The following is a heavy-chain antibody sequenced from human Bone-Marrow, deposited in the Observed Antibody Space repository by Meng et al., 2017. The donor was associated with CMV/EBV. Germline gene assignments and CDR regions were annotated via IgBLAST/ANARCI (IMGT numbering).Heavy chain of an antibody. Sequence: GESLKISCAVSGFTFSDYYMNWVRQAPGKGLEWVSAISGSGGSTYYADSVKGRFTISRDNSKNTLYLQMNSLRAEDTAVYYCAKGAIFGVTAPDYWGQGTLVTVSS. V-gene: IGHV3-23*01. CDR3: AKGAIFGVTAPDY. CDR2: ISGSGGST. D-gene: IGHD3-3*01. J-gene: IGHJ4*02. CDR1: GFTFSDYY.